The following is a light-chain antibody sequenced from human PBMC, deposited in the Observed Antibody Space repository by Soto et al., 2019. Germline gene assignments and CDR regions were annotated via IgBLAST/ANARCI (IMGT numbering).Light chain of an antibody. V-gene: IGKV1-5*03. Sequence: DIQMTQSPSTLSASVGDRVTITCRASQTFGRWLAWFQQKPGKAPKLLIYEASNLQSGVPSRFSGSGSGTKFTLTISILKPADFATYYCQQYNSYLWTFGQGTKVEIK. J-gene: IGKJ1*01. CDR1: QTFGRW. CDR2: EAS. CDR3: QQYNSYLWT.